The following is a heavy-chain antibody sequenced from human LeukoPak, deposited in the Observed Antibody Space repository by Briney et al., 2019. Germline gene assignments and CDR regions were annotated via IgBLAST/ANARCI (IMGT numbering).Heavy chain of an antibody. V-gene: IGHV4-4*07. CDR1: DGSVSNYY. Sequence: SSETLSLTCTVSDGSVSNYYCSWIRQAAGKGLEWIGRIHISGNTIYSPSLKSRVTMSVDTSKNQFSLTLSSVTAADTAVYYCASQLANYAMDVWGQGTTVTVSS. D-gene: IGHD2-2*01. CDR2: IHISGNT. CDR3: ASQLANYAMDV. J-gene: IGHJ6*02.